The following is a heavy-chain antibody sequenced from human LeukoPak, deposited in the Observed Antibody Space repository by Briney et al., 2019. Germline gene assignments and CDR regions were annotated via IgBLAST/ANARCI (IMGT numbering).Heavy chain of an antibody. D-gene: IGHD2-2*01. CDR1: GYTSTSYD. Sequence: ASVKVSCKASGYTSTSYDINWVRQATGQGLEWMGWMNPNSGNTGYAQKFQGRVTMTRNTSISTAYMELSSLRSEDTAVYYCARASAMPYGMDVWGQGTTATVSS. J-gene: IGHJ6*02. CDR2: MNPNSGNT. CDR3: ARASAMPYGMDV. V-gene: IGHV1-8*01.